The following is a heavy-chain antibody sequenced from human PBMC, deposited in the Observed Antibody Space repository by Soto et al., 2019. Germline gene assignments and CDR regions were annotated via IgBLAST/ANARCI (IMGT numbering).Heavy chain of an antibody. J-gene: IGHJ4*02. Sequence: QVQLQESGPGLVKPSEILSLICTVSGGSISPYYWSWIRQPPGKGLEWIGYIYYSGSTKYSPSLTSRVTISVDTSKNQFSLKLSSVTAADTAVYYCARTPYYNNNWYFTYWGQGTLVTVSS. D-gene: IGHD3-10*01. V-gene: IGHV4-59*01. CDR2: IYYSGST. CDR3: ARTPYYNNNWYFTY. CDR1: GGSISPYY.